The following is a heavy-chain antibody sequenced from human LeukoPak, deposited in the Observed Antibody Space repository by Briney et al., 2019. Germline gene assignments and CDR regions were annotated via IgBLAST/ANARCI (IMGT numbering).Heavy chain of an antibody. CDR1: EFTFSSYA. Sequence: GGSLRLSCAASEFTFSSYAMSWVRQAPGKGLEWVAAISDSGGSTYYADSVKGRFTVSRDNSKNTMYLQMNSLRAEDTAVYYCAKDRRACSSSSCYYRFDYWGQGTLVTVSS. J-gene: IGHJ4*02. V-gene: IGHV3-23*01. CDR2: ISDSGGST. D-gene: IGHD2-2*01. CDR3: AKDRRACSSSSCYYRFDY.